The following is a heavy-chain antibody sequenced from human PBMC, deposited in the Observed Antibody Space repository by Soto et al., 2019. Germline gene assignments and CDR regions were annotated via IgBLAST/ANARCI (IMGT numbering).Heavy chain of an antibody. J-gene: IGHJ6*02. CDR1: GFSLTTGKMG. Sequence: PTLVNPTETLTLTCTVSGFSLTTGKMGVSWIRQPPGKALEWHAHIFSDNERSYSTSLQGRLTISKDTSGSQVVLSMTNVDPVDTATYYCARMNVDSYQFYYAMDVWGQGTTVTVSS. V-gene: IGHV2-26*01. D-gene: IGHD4-17*01. CDR2: IFSDNER. CDR3: ARMNVDSYQFYYAMDV.